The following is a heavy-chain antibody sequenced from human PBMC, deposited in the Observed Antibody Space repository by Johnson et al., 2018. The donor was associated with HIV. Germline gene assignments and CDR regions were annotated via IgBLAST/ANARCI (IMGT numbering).Heavy chain of an antibody. CDR3: ARAIEVVVYAIRGRAFDI. V-gene: IGHV3-20*04. Sequence: VQLVESGGGVVRPGGSLRLSCAASGFTFDDHGMSWVRQAPGKGLEWVSGLNWNGGSTGYADSVKGRFTISRDNAKNSLYLQMNSLRAEDTALYYCARAIEVVVYAIRGRAFDIWGQGTMVTVSS. CDR2: LNWNGGST. J-gene: IGHJ3*02. D-gene: IGHD2-8*02. CDR1: GFTFDDHG.